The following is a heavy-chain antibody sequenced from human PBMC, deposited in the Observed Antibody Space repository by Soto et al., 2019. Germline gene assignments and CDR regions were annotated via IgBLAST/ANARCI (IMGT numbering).Heavy chain of an antibody. CDR3: ARDTVTLGPRANDALDI. CDR1: GYTFSAYT. V-gene: IGHV1-3*01. J-gene: IGHJ3*02. CDR2: INAGSGNT. Sequence: QAQLVQSGAEMKKPGASVKVSCKATGYTFSAYTMNWVRQAPGKSLEWMGGINAGSGNTKYSQNFQGRVSITRDTAASRVYMELTGLTAEDTAVYYCARDTVTLGPRANDALDIWGQGTMVTVSS. D-gene: IGHD4-17*01.